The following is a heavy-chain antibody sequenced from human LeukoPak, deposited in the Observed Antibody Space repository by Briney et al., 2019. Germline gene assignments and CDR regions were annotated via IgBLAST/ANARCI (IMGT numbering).Heavy chain of an antibody. V-gene: IGHV3-23*01. J-gene: IGHJ4*02. D-gene: IGHD6-13*01. CDR1: GFTFSSYA. Sequence: PGGSLRLSCAASGFTFSSYAMSWVRQAPGKGLEWVSAISGSGGSTYYADSVKGRFTISRDNSKNTLYLQMNSLRAEDTAVYYCAKEGSTRPTSSWYLDYFDYWGQGTLVTVSS. CDR2: ISGSGGST. CDR3: AKEGSTRPTSSWYLDYFDY.